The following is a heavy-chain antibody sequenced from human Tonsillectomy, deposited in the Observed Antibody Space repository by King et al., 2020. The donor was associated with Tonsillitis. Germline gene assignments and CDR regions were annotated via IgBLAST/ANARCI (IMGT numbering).Heavy chain of an antibody. J-gene: IGHJ4*02. V-gene: IGHV3-7*01. CDR3: AGAHVGTTGGGYFDY. CDR2: INQDGSEN. D-gene: IGHD1-26*01. CDR1: GFTFSYYW. Sequence: VQLVESGGGLVQPGGSLRLSCAASGFTFSYYWMSWVRQAPGKGLEWLANINQDGSENFYVDSVKGRFTISRDNAKNSLYIQINSLRAEDTAVYYCAGAHVGTTGGGYFDYWGQGTLVTVSS.